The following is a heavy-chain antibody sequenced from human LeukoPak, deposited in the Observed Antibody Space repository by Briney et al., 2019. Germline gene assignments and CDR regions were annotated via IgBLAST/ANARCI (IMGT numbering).Heavy chain of an antibody. D-gene: IGHD6-13*01. J-gene: IGHJ4*02. CDR1: GFSFSDYA. CDR3: ARLVRATGIDF. CDR2: INGSGGNT. Sequence: GGSLRLSCIASGFSFSDYATSCVREAPGEGGVWVSSINGSGGNTYDADSVKGRFTFSRDNSKNTLYLQMSSLRAEDTALYYCARLVRATGIDFWGQGTLVTVSS. V-gene: IGHV3-23*01.